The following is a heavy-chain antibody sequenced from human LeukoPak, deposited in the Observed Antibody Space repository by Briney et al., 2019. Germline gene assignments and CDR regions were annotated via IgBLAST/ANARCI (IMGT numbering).Heavy chain of an antibody. CDR2: INPSGGST. J-gene: IGHJ3*02. Sequence: ASVKVSCKASGYTFTSYGISWVRQAPGQGLEWMGIINPSGGSTSYAQKFQGRVTMTRDTSTSTVYMELSSLRSEDTAVYYCAKVAVGAFDIWGQGTTVTVSS. V-gene: IGHV1-46*01. CDR1: GYTFTSYG. CDR3: AKVAVGAFDI.